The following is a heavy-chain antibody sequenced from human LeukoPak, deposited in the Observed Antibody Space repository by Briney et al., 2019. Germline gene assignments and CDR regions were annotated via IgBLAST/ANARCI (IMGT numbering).Heavy chain of an antibody. Sequence: PSETLSLTCTVSGGSISSYYWSWIRQPPGKGLEWIGYIYYSGSTNYNPSLKSRVTISVDTSKDQFSLKLSSVTAADTAVYYCARSSTSLLLTWFDPWGQGTLVTVSS. J-gene: IGHJ5*02. CDR3: ARSSTSLLLTWFDP. V-gene: IGHV4-59*01. CDR2: IYYSGST. CDR1: GGSISSYY. D-gene: IGHD2-2*01.